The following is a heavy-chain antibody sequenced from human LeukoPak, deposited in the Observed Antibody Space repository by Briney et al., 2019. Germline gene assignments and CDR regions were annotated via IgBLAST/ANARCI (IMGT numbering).Heavy chain of an antibody. V-gene: IGHV3-48*03. CDR3: ASNSGAASSPVPLYYFDY. J-gene: IGHJ4*02. CDR1: GFTFSSYE. D-gene: IGHD2-15*01. CDR2: ISSSGSTI. Sequence: GGSLRLSCAASGFTFSSYEMNWVRQAPGKGPEWVSYISSSGSTIYYADSVKGRFTISRDNAKNSLYLQMNSLRAEDTAVYYCASNSGAASSPVPLYYFDYWGQGTLVTVSS.